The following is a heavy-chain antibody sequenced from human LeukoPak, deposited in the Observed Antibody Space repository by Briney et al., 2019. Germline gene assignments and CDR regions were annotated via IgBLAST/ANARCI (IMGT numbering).Heavy chain of an antibody. CDR2: ISAYNGNT. CDR1: GYTFTSYG. J-gene: IGHJ4*02. V-gene: IGHV1-18*01. Sequence: ASVKVSCKASGYTFTSYGISWVRQAPGQGLEWMGWISAYNGNTNYAQKLQGRVTMTTDTSTSTAYMELRSLRSDDTAVYYCARDDSGIAVAGMRGDYWGQGTLVTVPP. D-gene: IGHD6-19*01. CDR3: ARDDSGIAVAGMRGDY.